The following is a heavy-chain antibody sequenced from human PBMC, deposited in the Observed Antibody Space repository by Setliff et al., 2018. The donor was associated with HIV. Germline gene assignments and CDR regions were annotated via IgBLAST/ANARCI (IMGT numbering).Heavy chain of an antibody. CDR2: ISAYNGNT. CDR1: GYTFTSYG. D-gene: IGHD2-2*01. Sequence: SVKVSCKASGYTFTSYGISWVRQAPGQGLEWMGWISAYNGNTNYAQKLQGRVTMTTDTSTSTAYMELRSLRSDDTAVYYCARAQGYCSSTSCYFTDLFDPGGQGTLVTVSS. J-gene: IGHJ5*02. V-gene: IGHV1-18*01. CDR3: ARAQGYCSSTSCYFTDLFDP.